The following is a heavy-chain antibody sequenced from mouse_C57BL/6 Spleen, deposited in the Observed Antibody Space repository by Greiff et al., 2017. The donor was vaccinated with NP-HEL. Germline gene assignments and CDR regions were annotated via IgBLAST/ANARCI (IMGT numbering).Heavy chain of an antibody. CDR1: GYTFTSYW. CDR3: ASAYYSNHEGFAY. CDR2: IHPNSGST. Sequence: QVQLQQSGAELVKPGASVKLSCKASGYTFTSYWMHWVKQRPGQGLEWIGMIHPNSGSTNYNEKFKIKATLTVDKSSSTAYMQLSSLTSEDSAVYYWASAYYSNHEGFAYWGQGTLVTVSA. D-gene: IGHD2-5*01. J-gene: IGHJ3*01. V-gene: IGHV1-64*01.